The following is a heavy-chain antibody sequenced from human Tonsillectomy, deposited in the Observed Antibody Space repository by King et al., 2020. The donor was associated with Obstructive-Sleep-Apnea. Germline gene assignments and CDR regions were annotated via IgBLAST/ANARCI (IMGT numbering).Heavy chain of an antibody. CDR2: IYYSGST. CDR3: ARALSGGYPSRFDY. J-gene: IGHJ4*02. V-gene: IGHV4-59*01. CDR1: GSSISSYH. D-gene: IGHD3-10*01. Sequence: PLQESGPGLVKPSETLSLTCSVSGSSISSYHWTWIRQPPGKGLEWIGDIYYSGSTNYNPSLKSRVTISLDTSKNQFSLKLSSVTAADTAVYYCARALSGGYPSRFDYWGPGTLVTISS.